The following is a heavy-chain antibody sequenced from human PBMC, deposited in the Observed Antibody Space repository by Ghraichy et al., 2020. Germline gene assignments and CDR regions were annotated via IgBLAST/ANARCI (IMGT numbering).Heavy chain of an antibody. J-gene: IGHJ6*02. CDR2: INHSGST. CDR1: GGSFSGYY. V-gene: IGHV4-34*01. CDR3: ARLLRYYYDSSGYNYGMDV. D-gene: IGHD3-22*01. Sequence: SETLSLTCAVYGGSFSGYYWSWIRQPPGKGLEWIGEINHSGSTNYNPSLKSRVTISVDTSKNQFSLKLSSVTAADTAVYYCARLLRYYYDSSGYNYGMDVWGQGTTVTVSS.